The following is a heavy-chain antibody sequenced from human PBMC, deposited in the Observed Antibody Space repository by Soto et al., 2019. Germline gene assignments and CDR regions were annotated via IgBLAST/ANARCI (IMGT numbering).Heavy chain of an antibody. CDR3: ARESSGYFDY. CDR1: GGSISSGGYY. CDR2: MYYSGTT. V-gene: IGHV4-31*11. Sequence: QVQLQESGPGLVKPSQTLSLTCGVSGGSISSGGYYWSWIRQHPGKGLEWIGYMYYSGTTYYNPSLKSRVTISVDTAKSQFSLNLSSVTAADTAVYYCARESSGYFDYWGQGTLLTVSS. J-gene: IGHJ4*02.